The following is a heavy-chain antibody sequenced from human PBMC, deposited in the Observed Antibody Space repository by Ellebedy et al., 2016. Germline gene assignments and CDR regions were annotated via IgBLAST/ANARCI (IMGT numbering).Heavy chain of an antibody. Sequence: GGSLRLSXAASGFAFNTYAMTWVRQAPGKGLEWVSAISGPGSSTYYADSVKGRFTISRDNSKRTLSLQMNSLRGEDTAVYFCARDSHTGSSDFDFWGQGTLVTVSS. V-gene: IGHV3-23*01. CDR1: GFAFNTYA. CDR3: ARDSHTGSSDFDF. J-gene: IGHJ4*02. CDR2: ISGPGSST. D-gene: IGHD1-26*01.